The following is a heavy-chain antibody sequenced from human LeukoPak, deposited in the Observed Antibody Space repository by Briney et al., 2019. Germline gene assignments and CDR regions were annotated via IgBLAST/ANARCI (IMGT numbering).Heavy chain of an antibody. Sequence: GGSLRLSCAASGFTFSSYAMHWVRQAPGKGLEWVAVISYDGSNKYYADSVKGRFTISRDNSKNTLYLQMNSLRAEDTAVYYCAKDPGYCSSTSCFPFDYWGQGTLVTVSS. V-gene: IGHV3-30-3*01. D-gene: IGHD2-2*01. CDR2: ISYDGSNK. CDR3: AKDPGYCSSTSCFPFDY. CDR1: GFTFSSYA. J-gene: IGHJ4*02.